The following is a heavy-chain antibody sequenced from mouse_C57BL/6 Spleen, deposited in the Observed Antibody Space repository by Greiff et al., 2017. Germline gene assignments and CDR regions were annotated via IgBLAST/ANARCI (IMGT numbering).Heavy chain of an antibody. D-gene: IGHD2-3*01. V-gene: IGHV10-3*01. J-gene: IGHJ2*01. CDR2: IRSKSSNSAT. CDR3: VRAIYDGYYDY. CDR1: GFTFNTYA. Sequence: EVMLVESGGGLVQPKGSLKLSCAASGFTFNTYAMHWVRQAPGKGLEWVARIRSKSSNSATYYADTVKDRFTIYRDDSQSMLYLQMNNLKTEDTALYYCVRAIYDGYYDYWGQGTTLTVSS.